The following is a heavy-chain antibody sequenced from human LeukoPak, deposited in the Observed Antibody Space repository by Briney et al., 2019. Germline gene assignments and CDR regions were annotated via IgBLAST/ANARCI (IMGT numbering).Heavy chain of an antibody. Sequence: LSLTCTVSGGSISSSSYYWGWIRQPPGKGLEWVAVISYDGSNKYYADSVKGRFTISRDNSKNTLYLQMNSLRAEDTAVYYCARDKLFLDTNDAFDIWGQGTMVTVSS. D-gene: IGHD5-18*01. CDR1: GGSISSSS. CDR2: ISYDGSNK. CDR3: ARDKLFLDTNDAFDI. J-gene: IGHJ3*02. V-gene: IGHV3-30*03.